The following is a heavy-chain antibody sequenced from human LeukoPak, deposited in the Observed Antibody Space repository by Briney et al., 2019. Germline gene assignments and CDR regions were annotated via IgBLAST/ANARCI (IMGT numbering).Heavy chain of an antibody. J-gene: IGHJ4*02. CDR1: GGSISSSSYY. CDR3: ASGSYYNDY. Sequence: SETLSLTCTVSGGSISSSSYYWGWIRQPPGKGLEWIGSIYYSGSTYYNPSLKSRVTISVDTSKNQFSLKLSSVTAADTAVYCCASGSYYNDYWGQGTLVTVSS. D-gene: IGHD1-26*01. CDR2: IYYSGST. V-gene: IGHV4-39*07.